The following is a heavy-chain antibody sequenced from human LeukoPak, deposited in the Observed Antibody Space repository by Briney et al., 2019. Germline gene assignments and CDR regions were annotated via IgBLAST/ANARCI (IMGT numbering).Heavy chain of an antibody. Sequence: GGSLRLSCAASVFTFSSHGMHWGRQAPGNGLEWVAFMPYDGNNKYYADSVKGRFTISRDNAKNTLYLQMNILRAEDTAVYDCARKLTDRYSSSWYYGDADFDIWGQGKMVTVSS. J-gene: IGHJ3*02. V-gene: IGHV3-30*19. CDR2: MPYDGNNK. CDR1: VFTFSSHG. D-gene: IGHD6-13*01. CDR3: ARKLTDRYSSSWYYGDADFDI.